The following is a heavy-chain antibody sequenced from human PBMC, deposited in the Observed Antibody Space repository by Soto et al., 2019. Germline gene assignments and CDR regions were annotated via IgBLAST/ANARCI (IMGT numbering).Heavy chain of an antibody. CDR1: GFSLSPYW. CDR2: LSSDGFGA. D-gene: IGHD3-16*01. CDR3: ASDLGGPDY. V-gene: IGHV3-74*03. Sequence: DLEESGGGLVQPGGSLRLSCAASGFSLSPYWMHWVRQVPGRGLGWVARLSSDGFGAAYPDSVKGRFFISRDIARNPLSLQMTSLRADDTAVYYCASDLGGPDYWGRGTSVTVSS. J-gene: IGHJ4*02.